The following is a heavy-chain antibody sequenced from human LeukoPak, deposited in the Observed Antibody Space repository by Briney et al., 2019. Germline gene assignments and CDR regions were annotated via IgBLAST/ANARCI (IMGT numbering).Heavy chain of an antibody. CDR3: AREPGFGESQEFDY. CDR1: GGSISSYY. V-gene: IGHV4-59*01. CDR2: IYYSGST. J-gene: IGHJ4*02. Sequence: PSETLSLTCTVSGGSISSYYWSWIRQPPGKGLEWIGYIYYSGSTNYNPSLKSRVTISVDTSKNQFSLKLSSVTAADTAAYYCAREPGFGESQEFDYWGQGTLVTVSS. D-gene: IGHD3-10*01.